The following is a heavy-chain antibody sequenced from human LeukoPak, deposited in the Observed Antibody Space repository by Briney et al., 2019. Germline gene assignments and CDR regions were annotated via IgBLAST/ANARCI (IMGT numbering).Heavy chain of an antibody. V-gene: IGHV3-30*18. CDR1: GFTFSSYG. D-gene: IGHD3-22*01. CDR2: ISYDGSNK. CDR3: ANGGPNYYDSSGYYLPSK. Sequence: GGSLRLSCAASGFTFSSYGMHWVRQAPGKGLEWVAVISYDGSNKYYADSVKGRFTISRDNSKNTLYLQMNSLRAEDTAVYYCANGGPNYYDSSGYYLPSKWGQGTLVTVSS. J-gene: IGHJ4*02.